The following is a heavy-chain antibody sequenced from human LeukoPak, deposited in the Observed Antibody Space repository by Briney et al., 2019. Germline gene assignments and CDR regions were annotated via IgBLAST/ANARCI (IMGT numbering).Heavy chain of an antibody. J-gene: IGHJ4*02. Sequence: GGSLRLSCAASGFTVSSNYMSWVRQAPGKGLEWVSAISGSGGSTYYADSVKGRFTISRDNSKNTLYLQMNSLRAEDTAVYYCAREGGGVDYWGQGTLVTVSS. CDR1: GFTVSSNY. CDR2: ISGSGGST. CDR3: AREGGGVDY. V-gene: IGHV3-23*01. D-gene: IGHD2-21*01.